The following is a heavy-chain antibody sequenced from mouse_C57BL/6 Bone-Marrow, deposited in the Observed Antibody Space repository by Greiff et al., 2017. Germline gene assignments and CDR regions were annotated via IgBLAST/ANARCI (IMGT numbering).Heavy chain of an antibody. Sequence: EVQWVESGGGLVQPGGSLKLSCAASGFTFSDYYMYWVRQTPEKRLEWVAYISNGGGSTYYPDTVKGRFTISRDNAKNTLYLQMSRLKSEDTAMYYCARQGGAFDYWGQGTTLTVSS. CDR2: ISNGGGST. CDR3: ARQGGAFDY. CDR1: GFTFSDYY. J-gene: IGHJ2*01. V-gene: IGHV5-12*01.